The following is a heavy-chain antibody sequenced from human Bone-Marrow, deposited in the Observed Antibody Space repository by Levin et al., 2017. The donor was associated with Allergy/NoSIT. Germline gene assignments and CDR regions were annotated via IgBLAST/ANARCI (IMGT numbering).Heavy chain of an antibody. CDR2: VYYNGYV. D-gene: IGHD3-22*01. V-gene: IGHV4-39*01. CDR1: GGSITRGNFY. J-gene: IGHJ4*02. CDR3: ARHLTSFYDSTGYFEPYYFDN. Sequence: SETLSLTCSVSGGSITRGNFYWGWIRQPPGKGLEWIGSVYYNGYVYSDPSLESRVTISVDTSNNQISLKMSSVTAADTAGYYCARHLTSFYDSTGYFEPYYFDNWGRGFRVTVSS.